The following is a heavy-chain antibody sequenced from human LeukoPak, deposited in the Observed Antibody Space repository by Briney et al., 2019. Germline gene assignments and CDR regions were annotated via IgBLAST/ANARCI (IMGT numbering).Heavy chain of an antibody. CDR1: GGSISSYY. J-gene: IGHJ4*02. D-gene: IGHD3-3*01. V-gene: IGHV4-4*07. CDR3: ARQAEAHWSGYLVY. CDR2: IYTSGST. Sequence: SETLSLTCTVSGGSISSYYWSWIRQPAGKGLEWIGRIYTSGSTNYNPSLKSRATMSVDTSKNQFSLKLSSVTAADTAVYYCARQAEAHWSGYLVYWGQGTLVTVSS.